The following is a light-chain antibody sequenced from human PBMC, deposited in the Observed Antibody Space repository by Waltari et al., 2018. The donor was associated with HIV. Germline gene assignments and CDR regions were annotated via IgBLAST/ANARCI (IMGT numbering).Light chain of an antibody. CDR1: RVGSKR. J-gene: IGLJ2*01. V-gene: IGLV3-21*03. CDR3: QVCVDNSVI. Sequence: SYVLPQPPSVSLAPGKTARLPCGGNRVGSKRVHWYQQKSGQAPVLVVYDDSDRPSGIPERFSGSNSGNTATLTISRVEDGDEADYYCQVCVDNSVIFAGGTRLTVL. CDR2: DDS.